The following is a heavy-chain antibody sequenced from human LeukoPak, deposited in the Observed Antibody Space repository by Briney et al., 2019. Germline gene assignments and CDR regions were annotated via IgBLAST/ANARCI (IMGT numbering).Heavy chain of an antibody. CDR1: GYTFTGYY. V-gene: IGHV1-2*02. Sequence: ASVKVSCKASGYTFTGYYMHWVRQAPGQGREWMGWINPNSGGTNYAREFEGRVTMTRDTSISTAYKELSRLRSDDTAVYYCARGDTPFDYWGQGTLVTVSS. CDR3: ARGDTPFDY. D-gene: IGHD5-18*01. CDR2: INPNSGGT. J-gene: IGHJ4*02.